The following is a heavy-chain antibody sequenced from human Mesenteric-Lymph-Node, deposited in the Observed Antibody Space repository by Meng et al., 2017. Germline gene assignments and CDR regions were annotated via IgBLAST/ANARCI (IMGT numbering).Heavy chain of an antibody. D-gene: IGHD3-22*01. Sequence: GSLRLSCTVSGGSISSGSYYWSWIRQPPGKGLEWIGYIYYSGSTNYNPSLKSRVTISVDTSKNQFSLKLSSVTAADTAVYYCASSTTYYYDSSGYYLDYWGQGTLVTVSS. CDR1: GGSISSGSYY. V-gene: IGHV4-61*01. J-gene: IGHJ4*02. CDR2: IYYSGST. CDR3: ASSTTYYYDSSGYYLDY.